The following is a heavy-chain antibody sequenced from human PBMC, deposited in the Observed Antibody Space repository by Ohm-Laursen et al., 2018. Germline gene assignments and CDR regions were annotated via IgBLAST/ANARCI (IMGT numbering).Heavy chain of an antibody. V-gene: IGHV1-18*01. D-gene: IGHD6-13*01. CDR3: ARDGSSSWYSYWFDP. CDR1: GYTFTSYG. J-gene: IGHJ5*02. CDR2: ISAYNGNT. Sequence: SVKVSCKASGYTFTSYGISWARQAPGQGLEWMGWISAYNGNTNYAQKLQGRVTMTTDTSTSTAYMELRSLRSDDTAVYYCARDGSSSWYSYWFDPWGQGTLVTVSS.